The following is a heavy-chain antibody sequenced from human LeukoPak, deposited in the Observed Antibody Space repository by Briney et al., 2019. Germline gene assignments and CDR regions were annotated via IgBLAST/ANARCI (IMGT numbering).Heavy chain of an antibody. D-gene: IGHD3-22*01. CDR3: ARDGWYYYDSSGYYY. J-gene: IGHJ4*02. Sequence: EASVKVSCKASGGTFSSYAISWVRQAPGQGLEWMGGIIPIFGTANYAQKFQGRVTITTDESTSTAYMELSSLGSEDTAVYYCARDGWYYYDSSGYYYWGQGTLVTVSS. CDR2: IIPIFGTA. CDR1: GGTFSSYA. V-gene: IGHV1-69*05.